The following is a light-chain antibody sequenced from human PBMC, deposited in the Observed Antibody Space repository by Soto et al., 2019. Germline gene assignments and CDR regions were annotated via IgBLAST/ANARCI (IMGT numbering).Light chain of an antibody. Sequence: EMVMTQFPISLPVTPGEPASISCKSSQSLLHSHGYNYMDRYVQKPGQSPQLLIYFGSFRASGVPDRFSGSGSGTDFTLTISRVEAEEFGVYYCMPSLQTPITFGQGTRLEIK. CDR1: QSLLHSHGYNY. J-gene: IGKJ5*01. CDR3: MPSLQTPIT. V-gene: IGKV2-28*01. CDR2: FGS.